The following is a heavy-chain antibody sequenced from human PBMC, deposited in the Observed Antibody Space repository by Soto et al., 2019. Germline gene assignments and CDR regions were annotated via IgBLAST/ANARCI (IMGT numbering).Heavy chain of an antibody. CDR3: ARGTSWQLPFDY. Sequence: SETLSLTCTVSSDSISSYYWSWIRQPPGKRLEWIGYISYSGSTDYNPSLKSRVTISGDTSKNQFSLKVGSVTAADTAVYYCARGTSWQLPFDYWGQGTLVTVSS. CDR1: SDSISSYY. CDR2: ISYSGST. V-gene: IGHV4-59*01. J-gene: IGHJ4*02. D-gene: IGHD6-13*01.